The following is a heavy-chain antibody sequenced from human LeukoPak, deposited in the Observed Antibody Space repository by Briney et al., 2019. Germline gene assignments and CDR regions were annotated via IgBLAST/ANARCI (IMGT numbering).Heavy chain of an antibody. CDR3: ARESPYNLNGVYDY. Sequence: GGSLRLSCAASGFTFSSYWMHWVRQAPGKGLVWVSRINSDGSSTSYADSVKGRFTISRDKAKNTLYLQMNSLRAEDTAVYYCARESPYNLNGVYDYWGQGTLVTVSS. J-gene: IGHJ4*02. D-gene: IGHD1-20*01. CDR1: GFTFSSYW. V-gene: IGHV3-74*01. CDR2: INSDGSST.